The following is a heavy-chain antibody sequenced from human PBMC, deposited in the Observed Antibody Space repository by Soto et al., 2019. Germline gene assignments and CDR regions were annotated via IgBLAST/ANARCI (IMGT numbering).Heavy chain of an antibody. CDR3: ARYRRTAAAGYTLDF. CDR2: VYNSEST. Sequence: SETLSLTCTVSGGSISSNYWTWIRQPPGKGLEWIGYVYNSESTNYDPSLKSRVTISEGTSKNQFSLKVNSVTAADTAVYYCARYRRTAAAGYTLDFWGQGILVTVSS. D-gene: IGHD6-13*01. J-gene: IGHJ4*02. CDR1: GGSISSNY. V-gene: IGHV4-59*01.